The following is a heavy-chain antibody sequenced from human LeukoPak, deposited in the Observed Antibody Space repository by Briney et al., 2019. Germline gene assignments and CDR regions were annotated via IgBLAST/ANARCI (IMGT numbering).Heavy chain of an antibody. CDR1: GFTFSSYG. CDR3: ARGRVGDGYNYLDY. D-gene: IGHD5-24*01. V-gene: IGHV3-33*01. Sequence: GGSLRLSCAAPGFTFSSYGMHWVRQAPGKGLEWVAVIWYDGSNKYYADSVKGRFTISRDNSKNTLYLQMNSLRAEDTAVYYCARGRVGDGYNYLDYWGQGTLVTVSS. CDR2: IWYDGSNK. J-gene: IGHJ4*02.